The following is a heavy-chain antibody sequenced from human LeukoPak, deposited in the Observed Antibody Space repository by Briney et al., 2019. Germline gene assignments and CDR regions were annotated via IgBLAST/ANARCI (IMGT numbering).Heavy chain of an antibody. D-gene: IGHD3-3*01. Sequence: SETLSLTCTVSGGSITDYHWIWIRQPAGKGLEWIGRLYTSGSTNYNPSLKSRVSMSVDTSKKQFSLRLSSVTAADTAIYYCARDAVFEADAFDIWGQGTMVTVSS. CDR2: LYTSGST. V-gene: IGHV4-4*07. CDR3: ARDAVFEADAFDI. J-gene: IGHJ3*02. CDR1: GGSITDYH.